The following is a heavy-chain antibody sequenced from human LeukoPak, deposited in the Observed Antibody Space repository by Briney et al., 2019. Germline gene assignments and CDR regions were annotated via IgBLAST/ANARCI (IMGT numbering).Heavy chain of an antibody. CDR3: ARTRAPPEYYYYDSSYSDEYAFDI. D-gene: IGHD3-22*01. V-gene: IGHV3-48*04. CDR1: GFTFSSYS. CDR2: ISSSSSTI. Sequence: GGSLRLSCAASGFTFSSYSMNWVRQAPGKGLEWVSYISSSSSTIYYADSVKGRFTISRDNAKNSLYLQMNSLRAEDTAVYYCARTRAPPEYYYYDSSYSDEYAFDIWGQGTMVTVSS. J-gene: IGHJ3*02.